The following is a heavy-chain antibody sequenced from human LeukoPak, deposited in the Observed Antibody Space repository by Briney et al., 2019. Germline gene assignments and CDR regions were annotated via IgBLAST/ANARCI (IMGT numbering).Heavy chain of an antibody. CDR1: RFTFSSYW. J-gene: IGHJ4*02. CDR3: AKFGYNGYAYDY. CDR2: INQDGSEK. Sequence: SGGSLRPSCATSRFTFSSYWMSWVRQAPGKGLEWVANINQDGSEKYYVDSVRGRFTISRDNAKNSLYLQMNSLRVEDTAVYYCAKFGYNGYAYDYWGQGTLVTVSS. D-gene: IGHD5-12*01. V-gene: IGHV3-7*01.